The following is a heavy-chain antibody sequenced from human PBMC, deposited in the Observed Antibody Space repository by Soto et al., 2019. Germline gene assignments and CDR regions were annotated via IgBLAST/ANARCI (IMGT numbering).Heavy chain of an antibody. Sequence: GGSLRLSCAASGFTFSSYGMHWVRQAPGKGLEWVAVISYDGSNKYYADSVKGRFTISRDNSKNTLYLQMNSLRAEDTAVYYCAKDVSASAGTGGDYWGQGTLVTVSS. V-gene: IGHV3-30*18. CDR3: AKDVSASAGTGGDY. CDR2: ISYDGSNK. J-gene: IGHJ4*02. CDR1: GFTFSSYG. D-gene: IGHD6-13*01.